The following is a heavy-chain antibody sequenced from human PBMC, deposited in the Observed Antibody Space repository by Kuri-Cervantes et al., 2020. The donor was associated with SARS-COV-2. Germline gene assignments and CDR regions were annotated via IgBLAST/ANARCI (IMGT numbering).Heavy chain of an antibody. Sequence: GESLKISCAASGFTFSSYAMSWVRQAPGKGLEWVSAISGSGGSTYYADSVKGRFTISRDNSKNTLYLQMNSLRAEDTAVYYCARTRHSTKRGVFDYWGQGTLVTVSS. CDR1: GFTFSSYA. J-gene: IGHJ4*02. D-gene: IGHD5/OR15-5a*01. CDR2: ISGSGGST. V-gene: IGHV3-23*01. CDR3: ARTRHSTKRGVFDY.